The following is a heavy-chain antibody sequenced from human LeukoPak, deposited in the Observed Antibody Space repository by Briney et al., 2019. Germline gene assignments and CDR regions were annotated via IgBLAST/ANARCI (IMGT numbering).Heavy chain of an antibody. CDR1: GGSISSYY. V-gene: IGHV4-59*12. J-gene: IGHJ6*03. Sequence: SETLSLTCTVSGGSISSYYWSWIRQPPGKGLEWIGYIYYSGSTNYNPSLKSRVTISVDTSKNQFSLKLSSVTAADTAVYYCARVRYSSSWYINYYYYYMDVWGKGTTVTVSS. CDR2: IYYSGST. CDR3: ARVRYSSSWYINYYYYYMDV. D-gene: IGHD6-13*01.